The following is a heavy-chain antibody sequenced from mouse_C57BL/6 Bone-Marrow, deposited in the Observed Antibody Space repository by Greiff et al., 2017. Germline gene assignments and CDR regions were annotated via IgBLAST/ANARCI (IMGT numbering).Heavy chain of an antibody. J-gene: IGHJ3*01. CDR1: GYTFTSYW. CDR3: ASSLYDGYSGWFAY. CDR2: IDPSDSYT. Sequence: VQLQQSGAELVMPGASVKLSCKASGYTFTSYWMHWVKQRPGQGLEWIGEIDPSDSYTNYNQKFKGKSTLTVDKSSSTAYMQLSSLTSEDSAVYYCASSLYDGYSGWFAYWGQGTLVTVSA. D-gene: IGHD2-3*01. V-gene: IGHV1-69*01.